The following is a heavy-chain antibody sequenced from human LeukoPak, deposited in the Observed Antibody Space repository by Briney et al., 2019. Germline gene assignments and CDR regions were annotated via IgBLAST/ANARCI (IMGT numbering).Heavy chain of an antibody. CDR3: ASEIAVAGTSSFDY. Sequence: SVKVSCKASGGTFSSYAISWVRQAPGQGLEWMGRIIPILGIANYAQKFQGRVTITADKSTSTAYMELSSLRSEDTAVYYCASEIAVAGTSSFDYWGQGTLVTVSS. D-gene: IGHD6-19*01. CDR1: GGTFSSYA. J-gene: IGHJ4*02. CDR2: IIPILGIA. V-gene: IGHV1-69*04.